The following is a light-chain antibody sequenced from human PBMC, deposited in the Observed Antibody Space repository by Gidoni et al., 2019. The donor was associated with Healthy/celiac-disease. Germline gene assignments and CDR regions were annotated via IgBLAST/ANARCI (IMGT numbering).Light chain of an antibody. J-gene: IGKJ4*01. V-gene: IGKV1-39*01. CDR1: QSISSY. CDR2: AAS. Sequence: DIQMTQSPSSLSASVGDRVTITCRESQSISSYLNWYQQKPGKAPKLLIYAASSLQSGVPARFSGRGSGTDFTLTISSMKSEDFEIYYCKQSKRTPTSFGGGTKVEIK. CDR3: KQSKRTPTS.